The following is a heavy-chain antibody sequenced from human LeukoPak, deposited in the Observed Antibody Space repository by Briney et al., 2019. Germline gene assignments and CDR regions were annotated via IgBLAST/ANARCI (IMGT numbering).Heavy chain of an antibody. J-gene: IGHJ4*02. V-gene: IGHV3-30*04. CDR1: GFTFSSYA. D-gene: IGHD6-19*01. CDR3: ARGSYSSGWHDVDY. Sequence: GGSLRLSCAASGFTFSSYAMHWVRQAPGKGLEWVAVISYDGSNKYYADSVKGRFTISRDNSKNTLYLQMNSLRAEDTAVYYCARGSYSSGWHDVDYWGQGTLVTVSS. CDR2: ISYDGSNK.